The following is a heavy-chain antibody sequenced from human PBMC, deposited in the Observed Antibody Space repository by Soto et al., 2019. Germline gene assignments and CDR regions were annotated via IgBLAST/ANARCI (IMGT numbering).Heavy chain of an antibody. CDR3: AIGKSRSHLGTRRYYYYGMDV. J-gene: IGHJ6*02. Sequence: PSETLSLTCAVYGGSFSGAYWSWIRQPPGKGLEWIGEINHSGSTNYNPSLKSRVTISVDTSKNQFSLKLSTVTAADTAVYYCAIGKSRSHLGTRRYYYYGMDVWGQGTTVTVSS. CDR1: GGSFSGAY. CDR2: INHSGST. V-gene: IGHV4-34*01. D-gene: IGHD6-13*01.